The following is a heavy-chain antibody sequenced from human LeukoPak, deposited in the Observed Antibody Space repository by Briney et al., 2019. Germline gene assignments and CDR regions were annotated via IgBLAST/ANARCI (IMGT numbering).Heavy chain of an antibody. CDR2: IKQDGSEK. CDR3: ARVNYYDILTGYYRGDDYYYYYMDV. D-gene: IGHD3-9*01. J-gene: IGHJ6*03. CDR1: GFTFSSYS. V-gene: IGHV3-7*01. Sequence: GGSLRLSCAASGFTFSSYSMNWVRQAPGKGLEWVANIKQDGSEKYYVDSVKGRFTISRDNAKNSLYLQMNSLRAEDTAVYYCARVNYYDILTGYYRGDDYYYYYMDVWGKGTTVTVSS.